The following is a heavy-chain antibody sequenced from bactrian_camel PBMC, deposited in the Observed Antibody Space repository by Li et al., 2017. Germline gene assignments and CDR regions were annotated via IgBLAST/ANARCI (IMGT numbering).Heavy chain of an antibody. CDR3: AADFSYGGSWERSTRYKR. J-gene: IGHJ4*01. CDR1: GFTWPQYV. CDR2: IDSAGDT. Sequence: VQLVESGGAPVQAGGSLRLSCVASGFTWPQYVMGWFRQAPGKEHEGVAAIDSAGDTSYADSVKGRFTISKDNAKNTLYLQMNSLKPEDTAMYYCAADFSYGGSWERSTRYKRWGQGTQVTVS. D-gene: IGHD6*01. V-gene: IGHV3S42*01.